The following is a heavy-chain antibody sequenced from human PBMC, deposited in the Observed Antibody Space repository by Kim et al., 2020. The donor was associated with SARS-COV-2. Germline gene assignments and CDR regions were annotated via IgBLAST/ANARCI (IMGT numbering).Heavy chain of an antibody. J-gene: IGHJ5*02. D-gene: IGHD2-15*01. CDR3: ARKDCSGGSCAFDP. V-gene: IGHV3-74*01. Sequence: ADSVKGRFTISRDNAKNTLYLQMNSLRAEDTALYYCARKDCSGGSCAFDPWGQGTLSPSPQ.